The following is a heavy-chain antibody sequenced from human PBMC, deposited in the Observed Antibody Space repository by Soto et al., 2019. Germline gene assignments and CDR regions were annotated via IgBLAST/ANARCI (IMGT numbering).Heavy chain of an antibody. V-gene: IGHV4-4*02. CDR2: IYHSGST. J-gene: IGHJ5*02. D-gene: IGHD3-10*01. Sequence: PSETLSLTCAVSGGSISSSNWWSWVRQPPGKGLEWIGEIYHSGSTNYNPSLKSRVTISVDKSKNQFSLKLSSVTAADTAVYYCARDRMVRGVIITRWFDPWGQGTLVTVSS. CDR3: ARDRMVRGVIITRWFDP. CDR1: GGSISSSNW.